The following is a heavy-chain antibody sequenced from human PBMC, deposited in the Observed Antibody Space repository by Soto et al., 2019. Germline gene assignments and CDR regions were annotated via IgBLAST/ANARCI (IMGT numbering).Heavy chain of an antibody. CDR2: IQSGGTT. Sequence: GGSLRLSCAASGFTVSSEYMTWVRQAPGKGLEWVPLIQSGGTTYYADSVKGRFTISRDTSENTLHLQMDSLRVEDTAVYYCARDDVLCDGGRCYGIPLDVWGKRTTVTVSS. CDR3: ARDDVLCDGGRCYGIPLDV. D-gene: IGHD2-15*01. V-gene: IGHV3-66*01. J-gene: IGHJ6*04. CDR1: GFTVSSEY.